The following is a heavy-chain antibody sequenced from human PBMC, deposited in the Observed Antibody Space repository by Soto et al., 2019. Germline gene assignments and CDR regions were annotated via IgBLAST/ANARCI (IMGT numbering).Heavy chain of an antibody. D-gene: IGHD6-19*01. Sequence: QGHLVQSGVEVKEPGASVRVSCKASGYSFINYGIGWVRQAPGQGLEWMGWITVNSGNTNYPQKFQGRVTMTTDTSTRTAYMELRSLTSDDTAVYYCGRGLWGGWYYFDYWGPGTLVTVSS. CDR3: GRGLWGGWYYFDY. CDR2: ITVNSGNT. CDR1: GYSFINYG. V-gene: IGHV1-18*04. J-gene: IGHJ4*02.